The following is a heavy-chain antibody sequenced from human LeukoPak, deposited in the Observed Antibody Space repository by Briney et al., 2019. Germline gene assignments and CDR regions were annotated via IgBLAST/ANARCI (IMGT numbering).Heavy chain of an antibody. CDR3: AGYGGSYPYYMDV. V-gene: IGHV3-66*01. Sequence: PGGSLRLSCAASGFSVTNYMTWVRPAPGKGLGWVSVIYTDGTTYYADSVKGRFTISRDNSKNTLYLQMNSLRGEDTAAYYCAGYGGSYPYYMDVWGKGTTVTMSS. CDR1: GFSVTNY. D-gene: IGHD1-26*01. CDR2: IYTDGTT. J-gene: IGHJ6*03.